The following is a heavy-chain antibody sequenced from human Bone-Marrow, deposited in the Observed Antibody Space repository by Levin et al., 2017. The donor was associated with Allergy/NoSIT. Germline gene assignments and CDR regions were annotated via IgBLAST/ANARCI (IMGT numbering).Heavy chain of an antibody. CDR1: GFTFSIYG. CDR3: AKHRLKEGEGGPGYFDY. V-gene: IGHV3-23*01. CDR2: ISGSGGTT. Sequence: GESLKISCAASGFTFSIYGMSWVRQAPGKGLEWVSAISGSGGTTYHADSVKGRFTISRDNSKNTLYLQMNSLRADDTAVYYCAKHRLKEGEGGPGYFDYWGQGTLVTVAS. J-gene: IGHJ4*02. D-gene: IGHD3-10*01.